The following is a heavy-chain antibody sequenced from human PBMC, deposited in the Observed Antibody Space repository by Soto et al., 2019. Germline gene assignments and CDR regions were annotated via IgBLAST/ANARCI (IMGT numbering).Heavy chain of an antibody. CDR1: GCSMTSSNW. CDR3: AYGGNSGSVY. Sequence: SETLSLTCTVSGCSMTSSNWWNWVRQSPGKGLEWIGEAHHSGRTNYNSSLKSRVTISVDTSKNQFSLKLSSVTAADTAVYYCAYGGNSGSVYWGQGTLVTVS. J-gene: IGHJ4*02. CDR2: AHHSGRT. D-gene: IGHD4-17*01. V-gene: IGHV4-4*02.